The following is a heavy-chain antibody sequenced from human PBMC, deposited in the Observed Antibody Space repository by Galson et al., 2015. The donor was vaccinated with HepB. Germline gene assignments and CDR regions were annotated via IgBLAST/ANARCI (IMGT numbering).Heavy chain of an antibody. Sequence: SVKVSCKASGYTFTDYVVNWVRQAPGQGLEWMGWMNTHTGKPTYAPGFGGRFVFSLDTSVTTAYLQISSLATDDTAVYYCARSPLRFLDWLPYYDYYYMDVWGEGTTVTVSS. CDR3: ARSPLRFLDWLPYYDYYYMDV. CDR2: MNTHTGKP. J-gene: IGHJ6*03. V-gene: IGHV7-4-1*02. D-gene: IGHD3-3*01. CDR1: GYTFTDYV.